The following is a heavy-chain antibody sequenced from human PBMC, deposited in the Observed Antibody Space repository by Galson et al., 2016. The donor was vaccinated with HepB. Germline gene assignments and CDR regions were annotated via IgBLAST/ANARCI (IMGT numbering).Heavy chain of an antibody. CDR1: GFIFSSYT. V-gene: IGHV3-21*01. J-gene: IGHJ4*02. CDR3: VRDACGGGCFNSIQFDF. D-gene: IGHD2-21*01. Sequence: SLRLSCAASGFIFSSYTLSWVRQAPGKGLEWVASISGCSGYVHYADSVKGRFTVSRDNAKNSLSLQMSGLTAEDTAVYYCVRDACGGGCFNSIQFDFWGQGTLATVSS. CDR2: ISGCSGYV.